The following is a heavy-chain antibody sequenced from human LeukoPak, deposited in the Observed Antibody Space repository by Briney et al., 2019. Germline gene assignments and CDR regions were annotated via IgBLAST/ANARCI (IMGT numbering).Heavy chain of an antibody. CDR1: GFTFSSYE. CDR2: ISSSGSTI. D-gene: IGHD1-26*01. CDR3: ARVGGSYGFLSQKPRYFQH. J-gene: IGHJ1*01. Sequence: GGSLRLSCAASGFTFSSYEMNWVRQAPGKGLEWVSYISSSGSTIYYADSVKGRFTISRDNAKNSLYLQMNSLRAEDTAVYYCARVGGSYGFLSQKPRYFQHWGQGTLVTVSP. V-gene: IGHV3-48*03.